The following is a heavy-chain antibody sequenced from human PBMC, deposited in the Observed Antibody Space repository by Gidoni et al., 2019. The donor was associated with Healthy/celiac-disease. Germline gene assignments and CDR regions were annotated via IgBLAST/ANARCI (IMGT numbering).Heavy chain of an antibody. J-gene: IGHJ4*02. Sequence: QVQLQESGQGLVKPSHTLSLTCTVSGGSISRGDYYWSWIRQPPGRGLEWIGYIYYSGSTYYNPSLKSRVTISVDTSKNQFSLKLSSVTAADTAVYYCARVDYGDYSAQDYWGQGTLVTVSS. CDR1: GGSISRGDYY. CDR3: ARVDYGDYSAQDY. D-gene: IGHD4-17*01. V-gene: IGHV4-30-4*01. CDR2: IYYSGST.